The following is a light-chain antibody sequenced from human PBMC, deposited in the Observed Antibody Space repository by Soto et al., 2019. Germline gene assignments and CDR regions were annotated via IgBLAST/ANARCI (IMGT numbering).Light chain of an antibody. J-gene: IGKJ1*01. CDR3: QQYNNWPPT. CDR2: DAS. V-gene: IGKV3-15*01. Sequence: EIVLTQSPGTLSLSPGERATLSCRASQSVSSTYLAWYQQKPGQAPRLLIYDASTRTTGGPARFSGSGSGTEFTLTISSLQSEDFAVYYCQQYNNWPPTFGQGTKVAI. CDR1: QSVSSTY.